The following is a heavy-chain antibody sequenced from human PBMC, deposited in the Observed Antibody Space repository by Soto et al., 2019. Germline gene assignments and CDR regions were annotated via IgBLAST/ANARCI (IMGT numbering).Heavy chain of an antibody. CDR1: GFTFSSYS. CDR3: ARDLRPIVGAIHDFDY. Sequence: EVQLVESGGGLVKPGGSLRLSCAASGFTFSSYSMNWVRQAPGKGLEWVSSISSSSSYIYYADSVKGRFTISRDNAKNSLYLQMNSLRAEDTAVYYCARDLRPIVGAIHDFDYWGQGTLVTVPS. CDR2: ISSSSSYI. J-gene: IGHJ4*02. V-gene: IGHV3-21*01. D-gene: IGHD1-26*01.